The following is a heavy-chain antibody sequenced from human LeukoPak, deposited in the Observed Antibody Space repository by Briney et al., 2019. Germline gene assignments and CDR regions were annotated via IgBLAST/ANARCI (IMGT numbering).Heavy chain of an antibody. CDR1: RFTFSSYS. D-gene: IGHD3-22*01. V-gene: IGHV3-21*01. J-gene: IGHJ4*02. CDR2: IGSSSSSI. CDR3: ARASKYYYDSSGYPLDY. Sequence: GGSLRLFCAASRFTFSSYSMIWVRQAPGKGLAWVLSIGSSSSSIYYADSVKGRFTIYRENAKNSLYLQMNSLRAEDTAVYYCARASKYYYDSSGYPLDYWGQGTLVTVSS.